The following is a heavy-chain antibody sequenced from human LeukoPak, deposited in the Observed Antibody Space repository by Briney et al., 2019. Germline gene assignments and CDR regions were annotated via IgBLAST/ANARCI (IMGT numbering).Heavy chain of an antibody. CDR3: ARMAAAWNNWFDP. J-gene: IGHJ5*02. V-gene: IGHV5-51*01. CDR1: GYSFTSYW. CDR2: IYPGDSDT. Sequence: GESLKISCKGSGYSFTSYWIGWVRQMPGKGLEWMGIIYPGDSDTRYSPSFQGQVTISADKSISTAYLQWSSLKASDAAMYYCARMAAAWNNWFDPWGQGTLVTVSS. D-gene: IGHD6-13*01.